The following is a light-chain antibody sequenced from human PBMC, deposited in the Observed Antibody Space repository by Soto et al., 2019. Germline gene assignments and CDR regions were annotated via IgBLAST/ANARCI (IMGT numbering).Light chain of an antibody. Sequence: EMVMTQSPATLSVSPGERATLSCRASQSVSSSYLAWYQQKHGQAPRLLIYGASSRATGIPDRFSGSGSGTDFTLTISRLEPEDFAVYYCQQYGSSPRTFGQGTKVDNK. CDR3: QQYGSSPRT. V-gene: IGKV3-20*01. J-gene: IGKJ1*01. CDR1: QSVSSSY. CDR2: GAS.